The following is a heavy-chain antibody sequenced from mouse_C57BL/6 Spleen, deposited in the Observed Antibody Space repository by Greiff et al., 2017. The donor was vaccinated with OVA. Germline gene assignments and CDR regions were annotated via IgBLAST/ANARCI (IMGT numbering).Heavy chain of an antibody. D-gene: IGHD1-1*01. Sequence: VQLQQSGPELVKPGASVKISCKASGYAFSSSWMNWVKQRPGKGLEWIGRIYPGDGDTNYNGKFKGKATLTADKSSSTAYMQLSSLTSEDSAVDFCGRAGYGSRSPDYWGQGTTLTVSS. CDR2: IYPGDGDT. CDR1: GYAFSSSW. V-gene: IGHV1-82*01. J-gene: IGHJ2*01. CDR3: GRAGYGSRSPDY.